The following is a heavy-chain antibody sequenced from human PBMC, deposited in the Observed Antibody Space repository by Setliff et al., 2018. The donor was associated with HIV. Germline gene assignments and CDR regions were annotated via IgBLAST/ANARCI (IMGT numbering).Heavy chain of an antibody. V-gene: IGHV5-51*01. Sequence: GESLKISCKGSGYSFPTYWIAWVRQMPGKGLEWMGVIYPDESDSRYSPSFRGQVTISADKSISTAYLQWSSLKASDTAIYYCARLGDDNSGYYQFWGQGTLVTVSS. CDR1: GYSFPTYW. D-gene: IGHD3-22*01. J-gene: IGHJ4*02. CDR2: IYPDESDS. CDR3: ARLGDDNSGYYQF.